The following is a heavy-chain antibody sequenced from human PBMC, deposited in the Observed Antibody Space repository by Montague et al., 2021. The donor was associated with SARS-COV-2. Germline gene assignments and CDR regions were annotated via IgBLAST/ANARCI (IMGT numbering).Heavy chain of an antibody. CDR2: IDWDGDK. D-gene: IGHD1-26*01. CDR1: GFSLKTPGMC. Sequence: VKPTQTVTLTCTFSGFSLKTPGMCVSWIRQPPGKALEWLARIDWDGDKDFNTSLKTRLTVSRDTSKNQVVLTMTNMDPGDTATYYCARTSPYSGSYKEFDYWGQGVLVTVSS. CDR3: ARTSPYSGSYKEFDY. J-gene: IGHJ4*02. V-gene: IGHV2-70*11.